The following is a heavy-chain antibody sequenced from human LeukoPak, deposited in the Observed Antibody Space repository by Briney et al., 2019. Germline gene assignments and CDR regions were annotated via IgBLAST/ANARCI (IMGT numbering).Heavy chain of an antibody. CDR1: GFTLSSYA. CDR2: STVGGTNT. D-gene: IGHD4-17*01. CDR3: AKDIYAYVTNCFFDY. J-gene: IGHJ4*02. V-gene: IGHV3-23*01. Sequence: GGSLGLSCAASGFTLSSYAMSWVRQAPGTGLEWVSGSTVGGTNTHYADSVKGRFTISRDHSKNMLYLQMNSLRAEDTAIYYCAKDIYAYVTNCFFDYWGQGSLVTVSS.